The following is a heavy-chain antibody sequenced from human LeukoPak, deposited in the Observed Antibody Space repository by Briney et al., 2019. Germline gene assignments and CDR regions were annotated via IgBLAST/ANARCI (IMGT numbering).Heavy chain of an antibody. CDR3: ARSPNIRSGDYGDYFDY. D-gene: IGHD4-17*01. V-gene: IGHV2-70*20. J-gene: IGHJ4*02. Sequence: SGPALVKPTQTLTLTCTFSGFSLSTTECGLTWFLNPPGKPLRGLDPPDWNDAKYYNRSLKTRLTISKDTSKDQVVLTMTNVDPLDTATYYCARSPNIRSGDYGDYFDYWGQGTLVTVSS. CDR1: GFSLSTTECG. CDR2: PDWNDAK.